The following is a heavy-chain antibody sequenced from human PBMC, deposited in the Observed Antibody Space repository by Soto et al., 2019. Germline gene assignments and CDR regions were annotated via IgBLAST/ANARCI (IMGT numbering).Heavy chain of an antibody. J-gene: IGHJ4*02. Sequence: QVQLQESGPGLVKPSETLSLTCTFSGASISSYYWSWIRQPAGKGLEWIGRIYTRGPTNYNPSLKGRVTMSIDTCKNQVSLKLISVTAADTAVYYCATFCYVGGTDYWGQGTPVTVSS. CDR3: ATFCYVGGTDY. D-gene: IGHD3-16*01. CDR2: IYTRGPT. CDR1: GASISSYY. V-gene: IGHV4-4*07.